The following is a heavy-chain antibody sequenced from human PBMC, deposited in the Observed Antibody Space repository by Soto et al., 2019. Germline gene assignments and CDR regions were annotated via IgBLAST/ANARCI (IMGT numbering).Heavy chain of an antibody. CDR3: ARDRNTAMGVFDT. Sequence: PGGSLRLSCAASGFTVSSYTMNWVRQAPGKGLEWLSSITSSSSYIFQADSVKGRFTLSRDNAKNSLYLQMNSLRAEDTAVYYCARDRNTAMGVFDTWGQGTLVTVSS. CDR1: GFTVSSYT. CDR2: ITSSSSYI. J-gene: IGHJ4*02. V-gene: IGHV3-21*01. D-gene: IGHD5-18*01.